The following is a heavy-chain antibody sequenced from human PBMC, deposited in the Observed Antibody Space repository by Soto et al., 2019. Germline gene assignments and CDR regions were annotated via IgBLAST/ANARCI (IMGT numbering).Heavy chain of an antibody. J-gene: IGHJ4*02. CDR1: GFTFSSYG. CDR3: AKDPDPDY. Sequence: GGSLRLSCAASGFTFSSYGMHWVRQAPGKGLEWVAVISYDGSNKYYADSVKGRFTISRDNSKNTLYLQMNSLRAEDTAVYYCAKDPDPDYWGQGTLVTVSS. CDR2: ISYDGSNK. V-gene: IGHV3-30*18.